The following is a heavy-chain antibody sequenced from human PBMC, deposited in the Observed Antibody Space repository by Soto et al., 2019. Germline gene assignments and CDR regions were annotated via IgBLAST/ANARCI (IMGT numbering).Heavy chain of an antibody. J-gene: IGHJ4*02. CDR2: IYYSGNT. CDR3: AREGGESSDGLYYFDS. CDR1: GGSTSSDNY. V-gene: IGHV4-30-4*01. D-gene: IGHD3-16*01. Sequence: QVQLQESGPGLVKPSQTLSLTCTVSGGSTSSDNYWSWIRQPPGKGLEWIGHIYYSGNTDYNPSLKSRLAISIDTSKHQFSLMPSSVTAAATAVYCCAREGGESSDGLYYFDSWGQGSLVTV.